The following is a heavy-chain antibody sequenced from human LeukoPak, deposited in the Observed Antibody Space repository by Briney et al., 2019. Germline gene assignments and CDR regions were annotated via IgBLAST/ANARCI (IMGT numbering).Heavy chain of an antibody. CDR2: ISNDGRHK. J-gene: IGHJ4*02. Sequence: GGSLRLSCAASGFTFSTYNIHWVRQAPGKGLEWVAVISNDGRHKYYADSVKGRFTISRDNSKNTVYLQVNSLRAEDTAVYYCAKYLSGSFDYWGQGTLVTVSS. CDR3: AKYLSGSFDY. CDR1: GFTFSTYN. V-gene: IGHV3-30*18. D-gene: IGHD3-22*01.